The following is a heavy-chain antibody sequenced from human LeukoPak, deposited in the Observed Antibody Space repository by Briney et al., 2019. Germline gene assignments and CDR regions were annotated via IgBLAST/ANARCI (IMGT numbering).Heavy chain of an antibody. D-gene: IGHD3-22*01. Sequence: ASVKVSCKTSGYTFTGYYMHWVRQAPGQGLEWVGWINPNSGGTNYAQGFQGRVTMTRDTSISTAYMELSRLRSDDTAVYYCARDRSMIGSDVWGKGTTVTISS. CDR2: INPNSGGT. V-gene: IGHV1-2*02. CDR3: ARDRSMIGSDV. CDR1: GYTFTGYY. J-gene: IGHJ6*04.